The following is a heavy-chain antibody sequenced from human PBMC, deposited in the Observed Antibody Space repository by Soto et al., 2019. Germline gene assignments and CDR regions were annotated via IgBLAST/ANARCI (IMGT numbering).Heavy chain of an antibody. CDR2: IHHSVNT. V-gene: IGHV4-4*02. CDR1: GASIISTNY. CDR3: APYPGFYLIDS. Sequence: PSKTLSLTFAVSGASIISTNYYNWVRQSPGKGLEWIAEIHHSVNTNFNPSLKSRVTLSVDNSKHQICLRLRSVTVEYTAVYPSAPYPGFYLIDSWGQGTLVTVSS. J-gene: IGHJ4*02.